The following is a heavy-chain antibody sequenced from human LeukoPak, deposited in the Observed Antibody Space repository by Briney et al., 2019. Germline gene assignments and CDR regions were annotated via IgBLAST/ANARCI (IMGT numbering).Heavy chain of an antibody. J-gene: IGHJ2*01. Sequence: SETLSLTCSVSGGSISGYIWSWVRQPPGKGLNWIAYIYHTGGTNYNPSLKSRVTISVDTSKDQFSLRLTSVTAADTAVYHCVRLSVVSPHRYFDLWGRGTLVTVSS. V-gene: IGHV4-59*08. CDR1: GGSISGYI. CDR3: VRLSVVSPHRYFDL. D-gene: IGHD4-23*01. CDR2: IYHTGGT.